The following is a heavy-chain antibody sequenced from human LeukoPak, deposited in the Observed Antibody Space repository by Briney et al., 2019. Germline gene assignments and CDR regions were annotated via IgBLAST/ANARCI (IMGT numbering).Heavy chain of an antibody. Sequence: PGGSLRLSCAASGFTFSSYEMNWVRQAPGKGLEWVSYISSSGSTIYYADSVKGRFTISRDNAKNSLYLQMNSLRAEDTAVYYCAKGPIWSGYWFDPWGQGTLVTVSS. D-gene: IGHD3-3*01. J-gene: IGHJ5*02. CDR2: ISSSGSTI. V-gene: IGHV3-48*03. CDR1: GFTFSSYE. CDR3: AKGPIWSGYWFDP.